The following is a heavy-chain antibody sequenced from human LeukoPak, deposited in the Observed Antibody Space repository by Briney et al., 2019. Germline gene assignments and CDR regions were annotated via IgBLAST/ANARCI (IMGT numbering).Heavy chain of an antibody. V-gene: IGHV3-23*01. CDR1: GFSFSSYA. CDR2: LRGNGDT. Sequence: GGSLRLSCAASGFSFSSYAMSWVREAPARGLEWVSSLRGNGDTLYSDSVKGRFTLSRDDSRNTVYLQLNNLRVEDTAVYYCAKANWVSNADAVLWGQGTVVTVSS. D-gene: IGHD1-1*01. J-gene: IGHJ4*02. CDR3: AKANWVSNADAVL.